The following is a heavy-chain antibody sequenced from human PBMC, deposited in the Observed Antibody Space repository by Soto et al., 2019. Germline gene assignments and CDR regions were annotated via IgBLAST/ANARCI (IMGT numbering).Heavy chain of an antibody. CDR2: IRDDGRKQ. CDR3: ATDRGLAPFDN. J-gene: IGHJ4*01. CDR1: GSTFSTYA. D-gene: IGHD4-17*01. V-gene: IGHV3-33*03. Sequence: QVQLVESGGGVVQPGTSLRLSCTASGSTFSTYAMHWVRQAPGKGLEWVAVIRDDGRKQFYADSVKGRFTISRDNSKNMLYLQMHSLRVEDTSVYFCATDRGLAPFDNWGQGTLVTVSS.